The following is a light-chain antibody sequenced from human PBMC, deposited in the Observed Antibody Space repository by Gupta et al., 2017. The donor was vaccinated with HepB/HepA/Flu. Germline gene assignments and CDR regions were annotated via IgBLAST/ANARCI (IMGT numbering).Light chain of an antibody. J-gene: IGLJ2*01. Sequence: QSVLTLPPAASGTPGQRVTITCSGSCYNMGSNTVSRYQQLPGSAPKLLIYSNNQRPSGVPGRFSGSKSGTSASLAISGLQAEDEADYYCAAWDDSRNGLVFGGGTKLTVL. CDR3: AAWDDSRNGLV. CDR1: CYNMGSNT. CDR2: SNN. V-gene: IGLV1-44*01.